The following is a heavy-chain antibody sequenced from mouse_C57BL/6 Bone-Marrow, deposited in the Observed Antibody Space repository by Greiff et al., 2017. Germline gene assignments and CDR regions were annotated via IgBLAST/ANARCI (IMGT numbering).Heavy chain of an antibody. J-gene: IGHJ4*01. CDR1: GYTFTSYW. CDR2: IHPNSGST. D-gene: IGHD2-2*01. V-gene: IGHV1-64*01. CDR3: AKRVRYYAMDY. Sequence: QVQLQQSGAELVKPGASVKLSCKASGYTFTSYWMHWVKQRPGQGLEWIGMIHPNSGSTNYNEKFKSKATLTVDKSSSTAYMQLSSLTSEDSAVYYCAKRVRYYAMDYWGQGTSVTVSS.